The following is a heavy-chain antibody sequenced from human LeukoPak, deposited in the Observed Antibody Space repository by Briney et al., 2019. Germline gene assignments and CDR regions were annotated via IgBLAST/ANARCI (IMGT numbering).Heavy chain of an antibody. CDR2: IGTAGDT. V-gene: IGHV3-13*01. CDR1: GFTFSSYD. CDR3: ARGQGIVGATDFDI. Sequence: GRSLRLSCAASGFTFSSYDMHWVRQATGKGLEWVSAIGTAGDTYYPGSVKGRFTISRENAKNSLYLQMNSLRAGDTAVYYCARGQGIVGATDFDIWGQGTMVTVSS. J-gene: IGHJ3*02. D-gene: IGHD1-26*01.